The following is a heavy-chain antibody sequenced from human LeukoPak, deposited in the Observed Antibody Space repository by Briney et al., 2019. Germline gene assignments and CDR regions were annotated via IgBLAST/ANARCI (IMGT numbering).Heavy chain of an antibody. Sequence: GGSLRLSCAASGFTFSGYYMSWIRQAPGKGLEWVSYISSSGSTIYYADSVKGRFTISRDNAKNSLYLQMNSLRAEDTAVYYCARDFTIAAAGSYYYYGMDVWGQGTTVTVSS. CDR2: ISSSGSTI. J-gene: IGHJ6*02. D-gene: IGHD6-13*01. CDR1: GFTFSGYY. V-gene: IGHV3-11*01. CDR3: ARDFTIAAAGSYYYYGMDV.